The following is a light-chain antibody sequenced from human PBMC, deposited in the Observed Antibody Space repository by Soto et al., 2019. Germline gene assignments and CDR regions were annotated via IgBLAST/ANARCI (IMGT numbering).Light chain of an antibody. CDR1: SSNIGNNY. Sequence: QSVLTQPPSVSAAPRQKVAISCSGSSSNIGNNYVSWYHRVPGSAPKLLIYDNNERPSGIPDRFSGSKSGTTATLDITGLQTGDEGDYYCGTWDSRLRVVVFGGGTKLTVL. CDR3: GTWDSRLRVVV. CDR2: DNN. V-gene: IGLV1-51*01. J-gene: IGLJ2*01.